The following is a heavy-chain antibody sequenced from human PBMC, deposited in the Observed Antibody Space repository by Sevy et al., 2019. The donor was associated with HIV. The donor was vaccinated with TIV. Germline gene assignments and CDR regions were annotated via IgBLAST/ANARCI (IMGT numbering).Heavy chain of an antibody. V-gene: IGHV3-30*18. J-gene: IGHJ4*02. D-gene: IGHD3-9*01. CDR1: GFTFGSYG. Sequence: GGSLRFSCAASGFTFGSYGMHWVRQAPGKGLEWVAVISYDGTIKSYADSVRGRFSISRDNADSTLYLLMDSLRAEDTAVYYCAKEGYDILTGFEPGNFDSWGQGTLVTVSS. CDR3: AKEGYDILTGFEPGNFDS. CDR2: ISYDGTIK.